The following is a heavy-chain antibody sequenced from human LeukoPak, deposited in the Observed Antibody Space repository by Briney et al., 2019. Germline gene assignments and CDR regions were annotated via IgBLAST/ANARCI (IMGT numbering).Heavy chain of an antibody. D-gene: IGHD3-16*01. V-gene: IGHV3-9*03. J-gene: IGHJ6*03. CDR3: ARGGNYYYYMDV. CDR2: ISWNSGSI. CDR1: GFTFDDYA. Sequence: GGSLRLSCAASGFTFDDYAMHWVRQAPGKGLEWVSGISWNSGSIGYADSVEGRFTISRDNAKNSLYLQMNSLRAEDMALYYCARGGNYYYYMDVWGKGTTVTVSS.